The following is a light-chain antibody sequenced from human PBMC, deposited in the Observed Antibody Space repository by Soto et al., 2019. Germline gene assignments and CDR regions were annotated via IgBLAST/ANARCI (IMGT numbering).Light chain of an antibody. CDR3: SSYAGSDNPGV. CDR1: SSDVGGYNY. CDR2: EVN. V-gene: IGLV2-8*01. J-gene: IGLJ1*01. Sequence: QSALTQPPSASGSPGQSVTISCTGTSSDVGGYNYVSWYQHHPGKAPKLMIYEVNKRPSGVPDRFSGSKFGNTASLTVSGLQAEDEADYDCSSYAGSDNPGVFGAGTKLTVL.